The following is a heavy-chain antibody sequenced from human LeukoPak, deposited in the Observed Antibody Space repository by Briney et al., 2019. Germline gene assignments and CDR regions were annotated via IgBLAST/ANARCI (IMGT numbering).Heavy chain of an antibody. D-gene: IGHD3-10*01. Sequence: GSSVKVSCKASGGTFSSYAISWVRQAPGQGLEWMGGVIPIFGTANYAQKFQGRVTITADKSTSTAYMELSSLRSEDTAVYYCARDAGVVKFDYWGQGTLATVSS. V-gene: IGHV1-69*06. J-gene: IGHJ4*02. CDR3: ARDAGVVKFDY. CDR1: GGTFSSYA. CDR2: VIPIFGTA.